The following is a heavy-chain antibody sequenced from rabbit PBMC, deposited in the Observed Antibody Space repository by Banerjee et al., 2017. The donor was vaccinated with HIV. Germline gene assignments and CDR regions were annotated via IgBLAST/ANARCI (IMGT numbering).Heavy chain of an antibody. CDR2: IATSSGSA. J-gene: IGHJ3*01. V-gene: IGHV1S45*01. CDR1: GFSFSSNYN. D-gene: IGHD6-1*01. CDR3: ARVRGNTAYTRLDL. Sequence: QEQLVESGGGLVQPEGSLTLTCTASGFSFSSNYNMCWVRQAPGKGLEWIGFIATSSGSAYYASWAKGRFTISKTSSTTVTLQMNSLTAADTATYFCARVRGNTAYTRLDLWGQGTLVT.